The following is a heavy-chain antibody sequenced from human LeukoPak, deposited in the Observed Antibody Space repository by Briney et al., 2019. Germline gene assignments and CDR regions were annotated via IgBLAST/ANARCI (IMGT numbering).Heavy chain of an antibody. CDR1: GGSFSGYY. CDR2: INHSGST. CDR3: ARVSRDYIWGSYRYTLDY. J-gene: IGHJ4*02. V-gene: IGHV4-34*01. D-gene: IGHD3-16*02. Sequence: SETLSLTCAVYGGSFSGYYWSWIRQPPGKGLEWIGEINHSGSTNYNPSLKSRVTISVDASKNQFSLKLSSVTAADTAVHYCARVSRDYIWGSYRYTLDYWGQGTLVTVSS.